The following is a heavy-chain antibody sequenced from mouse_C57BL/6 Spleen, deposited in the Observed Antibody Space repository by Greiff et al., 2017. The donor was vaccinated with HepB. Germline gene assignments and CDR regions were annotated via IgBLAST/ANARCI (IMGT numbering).Heavy chain of an antibody. CDR3: TRDYYYGSSYHYFDY. Sequence: EVKLMESGEGLVKPGGSLKLSCAASGFTFSSYAMSWVRQTPEKRLEWVAYISSGGDYIYYADTVKGRFTISRDNARNTLYLQMSSLKSEDSAMYYCTRDYYYGSSYHYFDYWGQGTTLTVSS. CDR1: GFTFSSYA. CDR2: ISSGGDYI. V-gene: IGHV5-9-1*02. J-gene: IGHJ2*01. D-gene: IGHD1-1*01.